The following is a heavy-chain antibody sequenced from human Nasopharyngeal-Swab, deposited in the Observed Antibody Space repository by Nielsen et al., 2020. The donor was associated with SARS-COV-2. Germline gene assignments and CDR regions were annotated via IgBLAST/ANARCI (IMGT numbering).Heavy chain of an antibody. J-gene: IGHJ5*02. V-gene: IGHV1-18*01. CDR1: GYTFTSYG. D-gene: IGHD3-16*01. CDR2: ISAYNGNT. CDR3: ARVGGLPRQRNWFDP. Sequence: ASVKVSCKASGYTFTSYGISWVRQAPGQGREWMGWISAYNGNTNYAQKLQGRVPMTTDTSTSTAYMELRRLRSDDTAVYYCARVGGLPRQRNWFDPWGQGTLVTVSS.